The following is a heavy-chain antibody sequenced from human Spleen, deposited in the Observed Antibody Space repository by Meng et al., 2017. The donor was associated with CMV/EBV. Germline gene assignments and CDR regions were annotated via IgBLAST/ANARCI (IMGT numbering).Heavy chain of an antibody. D-gene: IGHD3-22*01. J-gene: IGHJ4*02. CDR1: GFTFSGYE. CDR2: IGSSGNIK. Sequence: GESLKISCVVSGFTFSGYEMNWVRLAPGKGLEWVSYIGSSGNIKYYADSVKGRFTISRDNARNSLYLQMNSLRVEDTAVYFCAKDAARQYYDSSGYYFDYWGLGTLVTVSS. CDR3: AKDAARQYYDSSGYYFDY. V-gene: IGHV3-48*03.